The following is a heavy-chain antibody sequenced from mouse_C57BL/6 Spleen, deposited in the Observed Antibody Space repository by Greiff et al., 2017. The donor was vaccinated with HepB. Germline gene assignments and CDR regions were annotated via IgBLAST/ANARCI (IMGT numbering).Heavy chain of an antibody. CDR3: ARHGDYDYDVGFAY. D-gene: IGHD2-4*01. CDR1: GFTFSSYG. Sequence: DVHLVESGGDLVKPGGSLKLSCAASGFTFSSYGMSWVRQTPDKRLEWVATISSGGSYTYYPDSVKGRFTISRDNAKNTLYLQMSSLKSEDTAMYYCARHGDYDYDVGFAYWGQGTLVTVSA. CDR2: ISSGGSYT. V-gene: IGHV5-6*01. J-gene: IGHJ3*01.